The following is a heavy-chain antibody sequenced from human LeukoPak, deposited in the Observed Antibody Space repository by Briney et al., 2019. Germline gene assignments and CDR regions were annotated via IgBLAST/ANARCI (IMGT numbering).Heavy chain of an antibody. J-gene: IGHJ4*02. Sequence: GGALRLSCAASGFTFSNYWMTWVRQAPGKGLEWVANIDQDGREKFYVDSVKGRFTISRDNGKNSMYLQMNSLRAEDTALYYCARDQGAAGDYWGQGTLVTVSS. CDR3: ARDQGAAGDY. D-gene: IGHD6-13*01. CDR2: IDQDGREK. CDR1: GFTFSNYW. V-gene: IGHV3-7*01.